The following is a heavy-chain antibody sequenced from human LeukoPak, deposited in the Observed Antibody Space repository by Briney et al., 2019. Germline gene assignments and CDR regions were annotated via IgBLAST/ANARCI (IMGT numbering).Heavy chain of an antibody. CDR1: GYTFTGYY. V-gene: IGHV1-2*06. CDR3: SRLYYMITFGVPTSRGIWFDP. Sequence: ASVKVSCKASGYTFTGYYMHWVRQAPGQGLEWMGRINPNSGGTNYAQKFQGRVTMTRDTSINSAYMELSRLRSDDTAVYYGSRLYYMITFGVPTSRGIWFDPGGQGTLVTVSS. J-gene: IGHJ5*02. D-gene: IGHD3-16*01. CDR2: INPNSGGT.